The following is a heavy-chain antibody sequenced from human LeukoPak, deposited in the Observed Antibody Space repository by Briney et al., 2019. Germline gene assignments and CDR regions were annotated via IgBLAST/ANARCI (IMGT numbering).Heavy chain of an antibody. CDR2: IYYSVST. CDR1: GGSISSYY. D-gene: IGHD2-2*01. Sequence: SETLSLTCTVSGGSISSYYWSWIRQPPGKGLEWIGDIYYSVSTKYNPSLKRRLTISVDTSKNQFSLKLNSVTAADTAVYYCARHDCSATSCYGVFDYWGQGTLVSVSS. V-gene: IGHV4-59*08. J-gene: IGHJ4*02. CDR3: ARHDCSATSCYGVFDY.